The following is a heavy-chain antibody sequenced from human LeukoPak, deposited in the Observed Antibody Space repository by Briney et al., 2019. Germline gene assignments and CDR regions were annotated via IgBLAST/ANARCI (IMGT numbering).Heavy chain of an antibody. Sequence: EASVKVSCKASGYTFTNYDVNWVRQATGQGLEWMGWMNPNSGDTGYAQKFQGRVTITRNTSISTAYMELSSLRSEDAAVYYCARGGGDFWSGYYDYYYMDVWGKGTTVTVSS. D-gene: IGHD3-3*01. CDR2: MNPNSGDT. CDR3: ARGGGDFWSGYYDYYYMDV. J-gene: IGHJ6*03. CDR1: GYTFTNYD. V-gene: IGHV1-8*03.